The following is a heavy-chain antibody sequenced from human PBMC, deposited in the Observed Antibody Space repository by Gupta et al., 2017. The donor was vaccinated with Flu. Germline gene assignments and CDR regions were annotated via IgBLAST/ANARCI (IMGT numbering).Heavy chain of an antibody. CDR3: ARAQDIVLMVYAIDWFDP. Sequence: QVQLVQSGAEVKKPGASVKVSCKASGNTFTGHYMHWVRQAPGQGLEWMGWINPNSGGTNYAQKFQGRVTMTRDTSISTAYMELSRLRSDDTAVYYCARAQDIVLMVYAIDWFDPWGQGTLVTVSS. D-gene: IGHD2-8*01. V-gene: IGHV1-2*02. J-gene: IGHJ5*02. CDR1: GNTFTGHY. CDR2: INPNSGGT.